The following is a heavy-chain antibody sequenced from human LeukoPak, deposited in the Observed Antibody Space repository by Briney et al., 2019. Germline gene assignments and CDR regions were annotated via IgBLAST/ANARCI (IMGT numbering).Heavy chain of an antibody. CDR1: GFTVSSNY. V-gene: IGHV3-53*01. Sequence: GGSLRLSCATSGFTVSSNYMSWVRQAPGKGLEWVSVIYSGGKTNYADSVKGRFTISRDNSKNTLYLQMNSLRAEDTAVYYCARGVANYYDSSGYQNWGQGTLVTVSS. J-gene: IGHJ4*02. CDR2: IYSGGKT. CDR3: ARGVANYYDSSGYQN. D-gene: IGHD3-22*01.